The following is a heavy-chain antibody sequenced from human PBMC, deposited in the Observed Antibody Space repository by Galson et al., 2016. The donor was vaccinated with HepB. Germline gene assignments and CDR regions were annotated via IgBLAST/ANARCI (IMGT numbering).Heavy chain of an antibody. Sequence: QSGAEVKKPGESLKISCKGSGYSFTSYWIGWVRQMPGKGLEWMGIIYPGDSDTRYSPSFQGQVTISADKSISAAYLQWSSLKASDTAMYYCARLADITGTIFYYYHGMDVWGQGTTVTVSS. D-gene: IGHD1-7*01. J-gene: IGHJ6*02. CDR1: GYSFTSYW. CDR2: IYPGDSDT. CDR3: ARLADITGTIFYYYHGMDV. V-gene: IGHV5-51*01.